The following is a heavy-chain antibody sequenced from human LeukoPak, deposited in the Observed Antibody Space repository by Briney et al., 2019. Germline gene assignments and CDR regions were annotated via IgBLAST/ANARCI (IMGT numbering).Heavy chain of an antibody. CDR2: INTDGSST. J-gene: IGHJ5*02. D-gene: IGHD3-3*01. V-gene: IGHV3-74*01. Sequence: GGSLRLSCAASGFTFSSYWMHWVRQAPGKGLVWVSRINTDGSSTSYADSVKGRFTISRDNAKNTLYLQMNSLRAEDTAVYYCAKETPGITIFGVAPFSWGQGTLVTVSS. CDR3: AKETPGITIFGVAPFS. CDR1: GFTFSSYW.